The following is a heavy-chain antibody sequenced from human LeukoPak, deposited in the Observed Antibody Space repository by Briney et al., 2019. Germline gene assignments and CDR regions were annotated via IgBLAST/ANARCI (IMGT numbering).Heavy chain of an antibody. D-gene: IGHD3-16*01. J-gene: IGHJ4*02. CDR2: IHTSGST. CDR1: GGSISSYY. Sequence: PSETLSLTCTVSGGSISSYYWSWIRQPPGKELEWIGYIHTSGSTNSNPSLKSRVTMSVDTSKNQFSLKLSSVTAADTAVYYCARRRGGYGQGEFDYWGQGTLVTVSA. CDR3: ARRRGGYGQGEFDY. V-gene: IGHV4-4*09.